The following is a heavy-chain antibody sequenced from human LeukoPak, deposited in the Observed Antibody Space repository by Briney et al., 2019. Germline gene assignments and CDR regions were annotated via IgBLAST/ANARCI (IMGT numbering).Heavy chain of an antibody. CDR2: VNHSGTT. D-gene: IGHD2-21*02. CDR3: ARGGFYCGGDCYVDY. Sequence: SETLSLTCAVYGGSFTDYYWSWIRQTPGKGLEWIGEVNHSGTTNYNPSLKSRVTISVDTSKNQFSLRLSSVTAADTAVYYCARGGFYCGGDCYVDYWGQGTLVTVSS. V-gene: IGHV4-34*01. CDR1: GGSFTDYY. J-gene: IGHJ4*02.